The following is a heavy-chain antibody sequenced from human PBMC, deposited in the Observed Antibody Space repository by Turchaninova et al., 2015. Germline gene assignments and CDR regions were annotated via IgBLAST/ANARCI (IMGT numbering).Heavy chain of an antibody. D-gene: IGHD1-26*01. CDR1: GASFSDYY. V-gene: IGHV4-34*01. J-gene: IGHJ4*02. CDR3: ARKGDFFDY. CDR2: INHSGRT. Sequence: QVQLQQWGAKLLKPSETLSRTCAVYGASFSDYYWSWICQSPGKGREWIGEINHSGRTHYNPSLKSRVTISVDTSKNQFSLRLSSGTAADTAVYYCARKGDFFDYWGQGTLVTVSS.